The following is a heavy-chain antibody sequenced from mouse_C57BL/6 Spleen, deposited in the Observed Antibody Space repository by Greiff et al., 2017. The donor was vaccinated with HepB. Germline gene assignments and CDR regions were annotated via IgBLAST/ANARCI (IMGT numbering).Heavy chain of an antibody. V-gene: IGHV1-81*01. J-gene: IGHJ3*01. Sequence: QVQLQQSGAELARPGASVKLSCKASGYTFTSYGISWVKQRTGQGLEWIGEIYPRSGNTYYNEKFKGKATLTADKSSSTAYMELRSLTSEDSAVYFCAREDSSGYEFAYWGQGTLVTVSA. CDR3: AREDSSGYEFAY. CDR2: IYPRSGNT. CDR1: GYTFTSYG. D-gene: IGHD3-2*02.